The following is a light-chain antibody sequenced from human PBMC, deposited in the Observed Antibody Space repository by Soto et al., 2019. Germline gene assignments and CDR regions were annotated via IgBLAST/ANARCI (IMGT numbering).Light chain of an antibody. CDR3: LQCHSIPPT. CDR1: QSISTY. Sequence: DIQMTQSPSSLSASVGDRVTITCRASQSISTYLNWFQQKPGKAPKLLISAASSLQSGVPSRFSGSGSGTSFTFTLTSLHPEDVSTYYRLQCHSIPPTFGGGTKVEIE. J-gene: IGKJ4*01. V-gene: IGKV1-39*01. CDR2: AAS.